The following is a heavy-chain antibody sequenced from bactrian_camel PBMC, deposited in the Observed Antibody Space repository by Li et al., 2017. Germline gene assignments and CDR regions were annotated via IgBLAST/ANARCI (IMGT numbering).Heavy chain of an antibody. J-gene: IGHJ6*01. CDR2: IYTGGTHR. CDR3: AAEPRQHESCVGSVVAIWAFGT. Sequence: VQLVESGGGSVQAGGSLNLSCAASGVTYSGNYMGWFRQAPGKDREGIAAIYTGGTHRYYADSVNGRLTISQDNSKNTVYLQMNSLKPEDTAIYYCAAEPRQHESCVGSVVAIWAFGTTGQGTQVTIS. V-gene: IGHV3S40*01. D-gene: IGHD6*01. CDR1: GVTYSGNY.